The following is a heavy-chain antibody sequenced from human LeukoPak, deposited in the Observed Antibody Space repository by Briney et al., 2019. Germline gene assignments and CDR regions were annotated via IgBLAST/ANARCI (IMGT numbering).Heavy chain of an antibody. J-gene: IGHJ4*02. CDR3: AREVRGVIMPPYYFDY. D-gene: IGHD3-10*01. Sequence: SQTLSLTCAISGDSFSYNVAAWNWIRQSPSRGLEWLGRTCYRSKWYTDYAVSVKSRITINPDASKNQFSLQLNSVTPEDTAVYYCAREVRGVIMPPYYFDYWGQGTLATVSS. CDR2: TCYRSKWYT. V-gene: IGHV6-1*01. CDR1: GDSFSYNVAA.